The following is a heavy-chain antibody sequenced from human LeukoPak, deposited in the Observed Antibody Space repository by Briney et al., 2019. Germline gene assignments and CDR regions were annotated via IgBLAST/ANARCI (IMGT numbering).Heavy chain of an antibody. CDR1: GYTFTSYD. Sequence: ASVKVSCKASGYTFTSYDINWVRQATGQGLEWMGWMNPNSGNTGYAQKFQGRVTMTRNTSISTAYMELSSLRSEDTAVHYCARSRITIFGVVTPFDYWGQGTLVTVSS. CDR2: MNPNSGNT. J-gene: IGHJ4*02. D-gene: IGHD3-3*01. V-gene: IGHV1-8*01. CDR3: ARSRITIFGVVTPFDY.